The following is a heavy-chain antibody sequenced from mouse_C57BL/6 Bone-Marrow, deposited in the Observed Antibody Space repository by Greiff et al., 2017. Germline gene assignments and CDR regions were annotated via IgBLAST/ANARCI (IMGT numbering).Heavy chain of an antibody. CDR1: GYTFTDYY. D-gene: IGHD4-1*01. V-gene: IGHV1-26*01. Sequence: VHVKQSGPELVKPGASVKISCKASGYTFTDYYMNWVKQSHGKSLEWIGDINPNNGGTSYNQKFKGKATLTVDKSSSTAYMELRSLTSEDSAVYYCATWGFAYWGQGTLVTVSA. J-gene: IGHJ3*01. CDR2: INPNNGGT. CDR3: ATWGFAY.